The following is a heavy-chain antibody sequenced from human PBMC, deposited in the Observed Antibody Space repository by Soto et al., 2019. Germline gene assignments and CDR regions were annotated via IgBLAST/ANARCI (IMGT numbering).Heavy chain of an antibody. D-gene: IGHD3-22*01. CDR3: ARVHRIVVVISSGSWFDP. Sequence: SETLSLTCAVSGYSISCGYYWGWIRQPPGKGLEWIGSIYHSGSTYYNPSLKSRVTISVDTSKNQFSLKLSSVTAADTAVYYCARVHRIVVVISSGSWFDPWGQGTLVTVSS. CDR1: GYSISCGYY. V-gene: IGHV4-38-2*01. CDR2: IYHSGST. J-gene: IGHJ5*02.